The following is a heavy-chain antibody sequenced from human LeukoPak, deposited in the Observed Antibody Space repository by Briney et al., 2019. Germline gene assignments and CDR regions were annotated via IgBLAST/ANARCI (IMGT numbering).Heavy chain of an antibody. CDR2: IYYSGST. Sequence: SETLSLSCTVSGVSSSSFYWSWIRQPPGKGLEWIGYIYYSGSTNYNPSLKSRVTISVDTSKNQFSLRLSSVTAADTAVYYCAVRNYGSGSYYMQRGYYYGMDVWGQGTTVTVSS. J-gene: IGHJ6*02. CDR3: AVRNYGSGSYYMQRGYYYGMDV. D-gene: IGHD3-10*01. CDR1: GVSSSSFY. V-gene: IGHV4-59*08.